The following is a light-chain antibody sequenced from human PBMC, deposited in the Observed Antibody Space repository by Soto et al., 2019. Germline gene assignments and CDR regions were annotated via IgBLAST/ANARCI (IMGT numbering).Light chain of an antibody. CDR2: DVS. CDR1: SSDVGGYNC. CDR3: SSYTSSSTPRV. Sequence: QAVVTQPASVSGSPGQSITISCTGTSSDVGGYNCVSWYQQHPGKAPKLMIYDVSNRPSGVSNRFSGSKSGNTASLTISGLQAEDEADYYCSSYTSSSTPRVFGGGTKLTVL. J-gene: IGLJ3*02. V-gene: IGLV2-14*01.